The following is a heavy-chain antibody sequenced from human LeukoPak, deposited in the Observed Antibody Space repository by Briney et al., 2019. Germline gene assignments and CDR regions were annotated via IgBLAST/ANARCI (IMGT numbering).Heavy chain of an antibody. J-gene: IGHJ6*02. D-gene: IGHD6-19*01. V-gene: IGHV1-69*13. CDR1: GGTFSSYA. CDR3: ASDGEQWLAYGSGSYYYGMDV. Sequence: SVKVSCKASGGTFSSYAISWVRQAPGQGLEWKGGIIPIFGTANYAQKFQGRVTITADESTSTAYMELSSLRSEDTAVYYCASDGEQWLAYGSGSYYYGMDVWGQGTTVTVSS. CDR2: IIPIFGTA.